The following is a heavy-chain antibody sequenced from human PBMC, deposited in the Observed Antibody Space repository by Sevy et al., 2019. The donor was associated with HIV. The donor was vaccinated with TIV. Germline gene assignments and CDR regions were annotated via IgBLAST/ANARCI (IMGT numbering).Heavy chain of an antibody. CDR1: GYSISSGYY. D-gene: IGHD6-13*01. Sequence: SETLSLTCAVSGYSISSGYYWGWIRQPPGKGLEWIGSIYHSGSTYYNPSLKSRVTISVDTSKNQFSLKLSSVTAADTAVYYCARGSPPAHIAAAGKGWFDPWGQGTLVTVSS. V-gene: IGHV4-38-2*01. CDR2: IYHSGST. CDR3: ARGSPPAHIAAAGKGWFDP. J-gene: IGHJ5*02.